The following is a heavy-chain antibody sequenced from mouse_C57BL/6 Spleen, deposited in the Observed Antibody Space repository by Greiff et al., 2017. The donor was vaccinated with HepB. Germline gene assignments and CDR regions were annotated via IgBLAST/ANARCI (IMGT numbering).Heavy chain of an antibody. Sequence: VQLQQSGPELVKPGASVKISCKASGYAFSSSWMNWVKQRPGKGLEWIGRIYPGDGDTNYNGKFKGKATLTADKSSITAYMQLSSLTSEDSAVYICARDYSNYYWYFDVWGTGTTVTVSS. J-gene: IGHJ1*03. CDR2: IYPGDGDT. V-gene: IGHV1-82*01. CDR1: GYAFSSSW. D-gene: IGHD2-5*01. CDR3: ARDYSNYYWYFDV.